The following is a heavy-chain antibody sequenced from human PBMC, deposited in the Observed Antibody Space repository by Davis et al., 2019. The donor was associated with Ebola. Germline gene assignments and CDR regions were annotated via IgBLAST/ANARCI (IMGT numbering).Heavy chain of an antibody. V-gene: IGHV4-61*09. CDR1: GGSISSGDYY. D-gene: IGHD3-9*01. J-gene: IGHJ6*02. Sequence: PSETLSLTCTVSGGSISSGDYYWSWIRQPAGKGLEWIGHIYTSGSTNYNPSLKSRVTISVDTSKNQFSLKLSSVTAADTAVYYCARALEGAGILTGYYHYGMDVWGQGTTVTVSS. CDR2: IYTSGST. CDR3: ARALEGAGILTGYYHYGMDV.